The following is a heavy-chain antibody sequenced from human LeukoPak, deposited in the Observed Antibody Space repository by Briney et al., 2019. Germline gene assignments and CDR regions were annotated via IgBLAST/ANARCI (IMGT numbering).Heavy chain of an antibody. J-gene: IGHJ4*02. V-gene: IGHV3-21*01. CDR1: GFTFSSYA. CDR3: AIDRYSSGWYTFDY. D-gene: IGHD6-19*01. CDR2: ISSSSSYI. Sequence: GGSLRLSRAASGFTFSSYAMNWVRQAPGKGLEWVSSISSSSSYISYADSVKGRFTISRDNAKNSLDLQMNSLRAEDTAVYYCAIDRYSSGWYTFDYWGQGTLVTVSS.